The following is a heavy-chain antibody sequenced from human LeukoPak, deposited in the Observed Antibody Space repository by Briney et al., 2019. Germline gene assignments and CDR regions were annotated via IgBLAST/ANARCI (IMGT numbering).Heavy chain of an antibody. D-gene: IGHD5-12*01. V-gene: IGHV3-7*03. CDR2: IKQDGSEK. CDR1: GFTFSSYW. Sequence: GGSLRLSCAASGFTFSSYWMSWVRQAPGKGLEWVANIKQDGSEKYYVDSVKGRFTISRENAKNSLYLQMNSLRAEDTAVYYCAATVNYYYYGMDVWGKGTTVTVSS. J-gene: IGHJ6*04. CDR3: AATVNYYYYGMDV.